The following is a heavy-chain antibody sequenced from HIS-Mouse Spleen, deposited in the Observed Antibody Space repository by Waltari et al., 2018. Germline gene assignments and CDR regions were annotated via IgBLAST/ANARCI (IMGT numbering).Heavy chain of an antibody. CDR1: GFTFTSSA. J-gene: IGHJ5*02. CDR2: IVVGSGNT. V-gene: IGHV1-58*02. CDR3: AAGQPVGATGGNWFDP. Sequence: QMQLVQSGPEVKKPGTSVKVSCKASGFTFTSSATQWVRQARGQRLEWIGWIVVGSGNTNYAQKFQERVTITRDMSTSTAYMELSSLRSEDTAVYYCAAGQPVGATGGNWFDPWGQGTLVTVSS. D-gene: IGHD1-26*01.